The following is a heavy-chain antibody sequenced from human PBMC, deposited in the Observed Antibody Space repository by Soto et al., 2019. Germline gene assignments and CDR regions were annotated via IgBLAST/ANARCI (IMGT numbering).Heavy chain of an antibody. CDR3: ARDDTPVTTPNWFDP. V-gene: IGHV4-34*01. J-gene: IGHJ5*02. D-gene: IGHD4-17*01. Sequence: SEXLSLTCAVYGGSLSGYYWSWIRQSPGKGLEWIGEINHSGSTNYNPSLKSRVTISVDTSKNQFSLRLSSVTAADTAVYYCARDDTPVTTPNWFDPWGQGSLVTVSS. CDR2: INHSGST. CDR1: GGSLSGYY.